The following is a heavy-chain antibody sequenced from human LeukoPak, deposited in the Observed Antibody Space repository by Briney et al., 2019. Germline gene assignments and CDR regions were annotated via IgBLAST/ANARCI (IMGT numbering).Heavy chain of an antibody. CDR3: ARHDKYSNSWSTPYFDY. J-gene: IGHJ4*02. D-gene: IGHD6-13*01. V-gene: IGHV4-34*01. CDR1: GGSFSGYY. Sequence: SETLSLTCAVYGGSFSGYYWSWIRQPPGKGLEWIGEINHSGSTNYNPSLKSRVTISVDTSKNQFSLKLSSVTAADTAVYYCARHDKYSNSWSTPYFDYWGQGTLVTVSS. CDR2: INHSGST.